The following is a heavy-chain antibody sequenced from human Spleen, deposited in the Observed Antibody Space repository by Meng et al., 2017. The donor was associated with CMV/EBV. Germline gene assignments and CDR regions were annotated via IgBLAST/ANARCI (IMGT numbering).Heavy chain of an antibody. V-gene: IGHV3-7*01. CDR2: INQDGSEK. J-gene: IGHJ4*02. CDR3: ARAADYYHSGYSHATRQPLHS. Sequence: GESLKISCAASGFTFRSYSMNWVRQAPGKGLEWVTNINQDGSEKHYVDSVKGRFTISRDKAKNSLYLQMNSLRAEDTAVYYCARAADYYHSGYSHATRQPLHSWGQGTLVTVSS. D-gene: IGHD3-22*01. CDR1: GFTFRSYS.